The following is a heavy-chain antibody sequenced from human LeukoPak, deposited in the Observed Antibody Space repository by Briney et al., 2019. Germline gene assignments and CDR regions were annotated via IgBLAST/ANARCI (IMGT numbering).Heavy chain of an antibody. J-gene: IGHJ5*02. CDR1: GHTFTGYY. Sequence: ASVKVSCKASGHTFTGYYMHWVRQAPGQGLEWMGWINPNSGGTNYAQKFQGRVTMTRDTSISTAYMELSRLRSDDTAVYYCARVDSSSWYMYNWFDPWGQGTLVTVSS. D-gene: IGHD6-13*01. CDR3: ARVDSSSWYMYNWFDP. CDR2: INPNSGGT. V-gene: IGHV1-2*02.